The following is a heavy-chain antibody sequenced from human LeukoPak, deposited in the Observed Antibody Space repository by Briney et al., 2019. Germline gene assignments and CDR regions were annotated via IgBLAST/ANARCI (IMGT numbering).Heavy chain of an antibody. J-gene: IGHJ2*01. CDR3: ARDLVGVVGGLPYWYFDL. Sequence: SETLSLTCAVYGGSFSGYHWSWIRQPPGKGLEWIGEINHSGSTNYNPSLKSRVVISVDKSKNHFSLNLSSVTAADTAIYYCARDLVGVVGGLPYWYFDLWGRGTLVSVSS. CDR2: INHSGST. CDR1: GGSFSGYH. V-gene: IGHV4-34*01. D-gene: IGHD2-15*01.